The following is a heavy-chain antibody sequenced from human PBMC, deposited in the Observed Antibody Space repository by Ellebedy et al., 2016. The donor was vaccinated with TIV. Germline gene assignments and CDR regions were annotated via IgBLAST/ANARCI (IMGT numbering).Heavy chain of an antibody. CDR1: GYTFTSYA. Sequence: ASVKVSCKASGYTFTSYAMHWVRQAPGQRLEWMGWINAGNGNTKYSQKFQGRVTITRDTSASTAYMELSSLRSEDTAVYYCARDSGWLDWYFDLWGRGTLVTVSS. D-gene: IGHD6-19*01. CDR3: ARDSGWLDWYFDL. V-gene: IGHV1-3*01. CDR2: INAGNGNT. J-gene: IGHJ2*01.